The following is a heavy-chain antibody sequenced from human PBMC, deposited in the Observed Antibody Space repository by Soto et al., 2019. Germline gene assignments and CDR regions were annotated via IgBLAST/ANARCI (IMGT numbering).Heavy chain of an antibody. CDR2: ISHSGST. D-gene: IGHD2-2*02. J-gene: IGHJ4*02. CDR1: GGSISSSNW. CDR3: ARVYCSSLSCYSMTLDY. Sequence: SETLSLTCAVSGGSISSSNWWGWVRQPPGKGLEWIGRISHSGSTSYNPSLKSRVTISVDKSMNQFSMKLDSVTAADTAVYYCARVYCSSLSCYSMTLDYWGQGTLVTVS. V-gene: IGHV4-4*02.